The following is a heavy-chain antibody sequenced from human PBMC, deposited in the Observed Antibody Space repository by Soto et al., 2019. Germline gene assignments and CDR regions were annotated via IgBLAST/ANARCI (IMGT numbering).Heavy chain of an antibody. CDR3: ARLDEVLRFLVDT. CDR2: SYHTGTT. CDR1: GDSVSTNRYS. Sequence: QLKLQEAGSGLVKPSETLSLTCGVSGDSVSTNRYSWGWIRQPPGKGLEWIGYSYHTGTTYYNPSLKTLVTIYVDRSKNNFSLNLTSVTAADTALYYCARLDEVLRFLVDTWGQGTLVTVSS. J-gene: IGHJ5*02. D-gene: IGHD3-3*01. V-gene: IGHV4-30-2*01.